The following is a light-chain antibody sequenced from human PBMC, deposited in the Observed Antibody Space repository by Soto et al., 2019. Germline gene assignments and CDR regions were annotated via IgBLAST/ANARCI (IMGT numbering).Light chain of an antibody. J-gene: IGLJ1*01. CDR1: NIGSKS. Sequence: SYELSQPPSVSVAPGQTARITWGGNNIGSKSVHWYQQKPGQAPVLVVYGDSDRPSGIPERFSGSNSGNTATLTISRVEAGYEADYYCQVWDSSSDHYLFGTGTK. CDR2: GDS. V-gene: IGLV3-21*02. CDR3: QVWDSSSDHYL.